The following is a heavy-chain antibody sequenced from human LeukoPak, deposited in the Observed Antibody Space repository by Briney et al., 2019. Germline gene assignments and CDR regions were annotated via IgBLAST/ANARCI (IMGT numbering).Heavy chain of an antibody. V-gene: IGHV1-3*01. CDR3: ARGVATNRYYFDY. D-gene: IGHD5-12*01. J-gene: IGHJ4*02. CDR2: INADNGNT. CDR1: GYTFTSYA. Sequence: ASVKVSCKASGYTFTSYAMHWVRQAPGQRLEWMGWINADNGNTKYSQKFQGRVTITRDTSASTAYMELSSLRSEDTAVYSCARGVATNRYYFDYWGQGALVTVSS.